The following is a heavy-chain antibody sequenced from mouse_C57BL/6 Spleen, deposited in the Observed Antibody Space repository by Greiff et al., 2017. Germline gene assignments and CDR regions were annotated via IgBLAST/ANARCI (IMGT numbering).Heavy chain of an antibody. V-gene: IGHV2-3*01. CDR2: IWGDGST. D-gene: IGHD1-1*01. CDR3: SAFTTVGHYFDY. J-gene: IGHJ2*01. CDR1: GFSLTSYG. Sequence: QVQLKESGPGLVAPSQSLSITCTVSGFSLTSYGVSWVRQPPGKGLEWLGVIWGDGSTNYHSALISRLSISKDNSNSPVFLKLNSLHTDDTTTYYCSAFTTVGHYFDYWGQGTTLTVSS.